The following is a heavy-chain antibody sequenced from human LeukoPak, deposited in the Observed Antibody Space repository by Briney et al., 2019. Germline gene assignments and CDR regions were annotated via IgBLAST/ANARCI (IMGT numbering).Heavy chain of an antibody. D-gene: IGHD1-26*01. J-gene: IGHJ5*02. CDR3: ARGVRGSYGTDL. CDR2: INPAGSST. V-gene: IGHV3-74*01. Sequence: GGSLRLSCAASGFTFSSDWLHWVRQAPGQGLVWVSRINPAGSSTNYADSVKGRFTISRDNAMNTLYLHLNSLRAEDTAVYYCARGVRGSYGTDLWGQGTLVTVSS. CDR1: GFTFSSDW.